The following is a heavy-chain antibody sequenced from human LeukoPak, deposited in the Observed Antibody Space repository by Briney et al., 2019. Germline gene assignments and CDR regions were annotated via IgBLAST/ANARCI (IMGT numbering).Heavy chain of an antibody. J-gene: IGHJ4*02. CDR1: GFTFSSYA. CDR2: ISGSGGTT. Sequence: PGGSLRLSCAASGFTFSSYAMSWVRQAPGKGLEWVSAISGSGGTTYYADSVKGRFTISRDNSKNTVYLQMNRLRVEDTALYYCVRSLDYWGQGTLVTVSS. CDR3: VRSLDY. V-gene: IGHV3-23*01.